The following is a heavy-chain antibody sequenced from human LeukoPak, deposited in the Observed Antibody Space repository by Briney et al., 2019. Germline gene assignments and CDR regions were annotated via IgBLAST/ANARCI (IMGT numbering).Heavy chain of an antibody. Sequence: GGSLRLSCAASGFTFSTYSINWVRQAPGKGLEWVSSISNDGRYIYYADSVKGRFTISRDNAKNSLYLQLHSLRAEDTAVYSCARVWATVTTRGYYFDYWGPGTLVTVSS. CDR2: ISNDGRYI. CDR3: ARVWATVTTRGYYFDY. J-gene: IGHJ4*02. CDR1: GFTFSTYS. V-gene: IGHV3-21*01. D-gene: IGHD4-17*01.